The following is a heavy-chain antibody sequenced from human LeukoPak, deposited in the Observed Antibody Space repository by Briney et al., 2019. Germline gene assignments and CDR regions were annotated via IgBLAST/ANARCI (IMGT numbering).Heavy chain of an antibody. V-gene: IGHV3-74*01. CDR1: GFTFSSYW. Sequence: GGSLRLSCAASGFTFSSYWMHWVRQAPGKGLVWVSRINSDGSSTSYADSVKGRFSISRDNAKNPLYLQMNSLRAEDTAVYYCARDWLAGNPYHAFDLWGKGTMVTVSS. J-gene: IGHJ3*01. CDR2: INSDGSST. D-gene: IGHD3-22*01. CDR3: ARDWLAGNPYHAFDL.